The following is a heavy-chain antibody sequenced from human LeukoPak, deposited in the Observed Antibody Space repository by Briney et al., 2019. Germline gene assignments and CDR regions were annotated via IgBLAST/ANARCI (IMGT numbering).Heavy chain of an antibody. Sequence: PSETLSLTCTVSGGSVRRGNYYWTWIRQPAGSGLEWIGRIYTSGTTDYNPSLRTRVTISVDASRNQFSLNLSSVTAADTAVYYCARHKGPSVGPPTSAPFDYWGQGTLVTVSS. CDR1: GGSVRRGNYY. CDR2: IYTSGTT. V-gene: IGHV4-61*02. D-gene: IGHD4-23*01. J-gene: IGHJ4*02. CDR3: ARHKGPSVGPPTSAPFDY.